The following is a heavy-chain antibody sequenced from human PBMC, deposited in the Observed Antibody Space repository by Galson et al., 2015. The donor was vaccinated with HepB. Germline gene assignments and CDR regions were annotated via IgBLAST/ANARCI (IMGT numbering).Heavy chain of an antibody. Sequence: SETLSLTCSVSDGSISSYFWSWIRQPPGKGLEWIGHIYYSGTSDYNPSLKSRVTISIDTSKNQVSLKLSSVTAADTAMYYCARDVSTFYFDYWGQGMLVTVSS. J-gene: IGHJ4*02. CDR1: DGSISSYF. CDR3: ARDVSTFYFDY. D-gene: IGHD5/OR15-5a*01. CDR2: IYYSGTS. V-gene: IGHV4-59*01.